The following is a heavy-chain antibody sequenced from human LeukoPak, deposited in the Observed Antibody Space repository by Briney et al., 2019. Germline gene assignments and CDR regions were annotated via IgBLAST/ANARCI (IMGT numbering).Heavy chain of an antibody. Sequence: GGSLRLSCAASGFTFSSYEMNWVRQAPGKGLEWVSYISSSGSTIYYADSVKGRFTISRDNAKNSLYLQMNSLRAEDTAVYYCARDMYYGGNSFDFWGQGTLVTVSS. CDR3: ARDMYYGGNSFDF. CDR2: ISSSGSTI. V-gene: IGHV3-48*03. J-gene: IGHJ4*02. D-gene: IGHD4-23*01. CDR1: GFTFSSYE.